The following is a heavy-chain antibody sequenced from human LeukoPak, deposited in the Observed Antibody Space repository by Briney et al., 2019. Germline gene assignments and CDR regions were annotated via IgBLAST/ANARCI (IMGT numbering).Heavy chain of an antibody. CDR2: IYTSGST. V-gene: IGHV4-4*09. CDR1: GGSISSYY. D-gene: IGHD2/OR15-2a*01. CDR3: ARHLSYWFDP. J-gene: IGHJ5*02. Sequence: SETLSLTCTVSGGSISSYYWSWIRRPPGKGLEWIGYIYTSGSTNYNPSLKSRVTISVDTSKNQFSLKLSSVTAADTAVYYCARHLSYWFDPWGQGTLVTVSS.